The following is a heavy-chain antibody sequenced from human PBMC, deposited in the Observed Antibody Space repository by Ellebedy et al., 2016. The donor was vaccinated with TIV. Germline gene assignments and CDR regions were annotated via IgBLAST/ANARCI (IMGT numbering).Heavy chain of an antibody. CDR3: AKNSGSSSWWGDFDY. CDR1: RFTFSSYA. CDR2: ISGSGGST. J-gene: IGHJ4*02. V-gene: IGHV3-23*01. D-gene: IGHD6-13*01. Sequence: GGSLRLSXAASRFTFSSYAMSWVRQAPGKGLEWVSAISGSGGSTYYADSVKGRFTISRDNSKNTLYLQMNSLRAEDTAVYYCAKNSGSSSWWGDFDYWGQGTLVTVSS.